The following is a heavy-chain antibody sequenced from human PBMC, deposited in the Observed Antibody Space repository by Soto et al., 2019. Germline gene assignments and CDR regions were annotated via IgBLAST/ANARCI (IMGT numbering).Heavy chain of an antibody. D-gene: IGHD1-1*01. CDR3: AHDDLAQQGFDY. V-gene: IGHV2-5*02. Sequence: QITLKESGPTLVKPTQTLTLTCTFSGFSLSTRGVGVGWIRQPPGKALEWLALIYWDDDKRYSPSLKSRLTITKDASKSQVVLTLTNMDPVDTATYYCAHDDLAQQGFDYWGQGTLVTVSS. J-gene: IGHJ4*02. CDR2: IYWDDDK. CDR1: GFSLSTRGVG.